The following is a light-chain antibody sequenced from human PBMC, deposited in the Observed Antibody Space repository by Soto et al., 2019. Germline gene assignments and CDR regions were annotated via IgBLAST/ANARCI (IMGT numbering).Light chain of an antibody. CDR1: SSDAVIYNL. CDR3: CSYAGGSTHVV. V-gene: IGLV2-23*01. CDR2: EGN. J-gene: IGLJ2*01. Sequence: QSVLTQPASVSGSPGQSITISCTGTSSDAVIYNLVAWYQQHPGSVPRLVIYEGNKRPSGASSRFSGSNSDNKASLTISGLQAEDEADYFCCSYAGGSTHVVFGAGTKLTVL.